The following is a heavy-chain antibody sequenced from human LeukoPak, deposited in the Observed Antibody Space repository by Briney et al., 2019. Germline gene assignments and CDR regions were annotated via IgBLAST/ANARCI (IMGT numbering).Heavy chain of an antibody. V-gene: IGHV4-38-2*02. J-gene: IGHJ4*02. D-gene: IGHD3-22*01. CDR1: GYSISSGYY. CDR2: LYYRGST. Sequence: SETLSLTCTVSGYSISSGYYWGWIRQPPGKGLEWIGNLYYRGSTSYNPSLKSRVTILVDTSKNQFSLELSSVTAADTAVYYCARETRNYYDSSGYYCFDYWGQGTLVTVSS. CDR3: ARETRNYYDSSGYYCFDY.